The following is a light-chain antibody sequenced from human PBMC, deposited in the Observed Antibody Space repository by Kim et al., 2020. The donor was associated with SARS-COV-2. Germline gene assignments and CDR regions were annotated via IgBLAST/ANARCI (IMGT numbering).Light chain of an antibody. CDR1: QRVTSY. V-gene: IGKV3-11*01. J-gene: IGKJ2*01. CDR3: QHRSSWPPADA. Sequence: EIVLTQSPATLSLSPGERATLSCRASQRVTSYLAWYQQKVGQAPRLLIYDASNRATGIPARFSGSGSGTDFTLTINSLEPEDFAVYYCQHRSSWPPADALGQGNNLEI. CDR2: DAS.